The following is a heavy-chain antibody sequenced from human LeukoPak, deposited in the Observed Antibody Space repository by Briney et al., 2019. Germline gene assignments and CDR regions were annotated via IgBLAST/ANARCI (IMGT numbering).Heavy chain of an antibody. CDR2: INPSGGST. D-gene: IGHD3-22*01. V-gene: IGHV1-46*01. Sequence: ASVKVSCKASGYTFTSYYMHWVRQAPGQGLEWMGIINPSGGSTSYAQKFQGRVTMTRDMSTSTVYMELSSLRSEDTAVYYCARGPRFELVVVLTRYYFDYWGQGTLVTVSS. J-gene: IGHJ4*02. CDR3: ARGPRFELVVVLTRYYFDY. CDR1: GYTFTSYY.